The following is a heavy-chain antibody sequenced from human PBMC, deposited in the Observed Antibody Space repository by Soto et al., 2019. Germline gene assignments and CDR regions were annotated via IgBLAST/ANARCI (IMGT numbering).Heavy chain of an antibody. CDR1: GFTFSSYP. D-gene: IGHD3-22*01. V-gene: IGHV3-23*01. Sequence: EVQLLESGGGLVQPGGSLRLSCAASGFTFSSYPMSWVRQAPGKGLEWVSAISGSGGSTYYADSVKGRFTISRDNSKNTLYLQMNSPRAEDTAVYYCAKDYYDSSGYYYEFPDYWGQGTLVTVSS. J-gene: IGHJ4*02. CDR2: ISGSGGST. CDR3: AKDYYDSSGYYYEFPDY.